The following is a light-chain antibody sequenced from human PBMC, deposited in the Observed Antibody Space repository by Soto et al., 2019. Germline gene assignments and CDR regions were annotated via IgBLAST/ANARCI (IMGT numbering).Light chain of an antibody. J-gene: IGKJ1*01. CDR2: GAF. CDR3: QQYGSSPPWT. Sequence: PGERATLSCRASQSVSSRDLAWYQQKPGQAPRLLIYGAFTRATGIPDRFSGSGSGTDFSLTISRLEPEDFAVYYCQQYGSSPPWTFGQGTTVEIK. CDR1: QSVSSRD. V-gene: IGKV3-20*01.